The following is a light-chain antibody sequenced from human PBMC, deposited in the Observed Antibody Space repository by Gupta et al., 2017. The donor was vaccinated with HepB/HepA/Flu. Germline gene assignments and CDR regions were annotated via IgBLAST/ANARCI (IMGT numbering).Light chain of an antibody. CDR1: SGHATYA. CDR2: VNSDGSH. V-gene: IGLV4-69*01. CDR3: QTWGTGIWV. Sequence: QLVLTQSPSASVSLGASVKLTCTLSSGHATYAIAWHQQQSEKGPRYLMKVNSDGSHSKGDGIPDRFSGSSSGAERYLIISSLQSEDEAYYYCQTWGTGIWVFGGGTKLTVL. J-gene: IGLJ3*02.